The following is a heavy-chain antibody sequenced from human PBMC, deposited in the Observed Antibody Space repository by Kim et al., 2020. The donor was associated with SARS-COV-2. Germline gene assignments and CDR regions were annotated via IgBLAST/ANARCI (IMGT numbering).Heavy chain of an antibody. CDR3: ARVGGGIFDY. Sequence: STYYADSVKGRFTISSDNSKNTLYLKMSSLRAEDTAVYYCARVGGGIFDYWGQGTLVTVSS. V-gene: IGHV3-66*01. D-gene: IGHD3-16*01. J-gene: IGHJ4*02. CDR2: ST.